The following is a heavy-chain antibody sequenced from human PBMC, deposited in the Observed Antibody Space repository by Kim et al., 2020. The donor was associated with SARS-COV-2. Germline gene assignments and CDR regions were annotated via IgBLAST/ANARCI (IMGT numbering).Heavy chain of an antibody. D-gene: IGHD3-9*01. Sequence: ASVKVSCKASGYTFTGYYMHWVRQAPGQGLEWMGWINPNSGGTNYAQKFQGWVTMTRDTSISTAYMELSRLRSDDTAVYYCARGPPGCDILTGYCYYYGMDVWGQGTTVTVSS. J-gene: IGHJ6*02. CDR3: ARGPPGCDILTGYCYYYGMDV. CDR2: INPNSGGT. CDR1: GYTFTGYY. V-gene: IGHV1-2*04.